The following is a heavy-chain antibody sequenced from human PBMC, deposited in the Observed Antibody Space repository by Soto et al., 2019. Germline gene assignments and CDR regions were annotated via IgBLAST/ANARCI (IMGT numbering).Heavy chain of an antibody. CDR1: GFTFSSYG. CDR2: KWYDGSNK. D-gene: IGHD3-10*01. Sequence: QVQLVESGGGVVQPGRSLRLSCAASGFTFSSYGMHWVRQAPGKGLEWVAVKWYDGSNKYYADSVKGRFTISRDNSKNTLYLQMNSLRAEDTAVYYCARDPWGWFGEFSPLYFDYWGQGTLVTVSS. V-gene: IGHV3-33*01. CDR3: ARDPWGWFGEFSPLYFDY. J-gene: IGHJ4*02.